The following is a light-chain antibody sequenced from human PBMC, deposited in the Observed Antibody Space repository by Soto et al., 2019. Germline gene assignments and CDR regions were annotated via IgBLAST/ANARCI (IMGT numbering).Light chain of an antibody. V-gene: IGLV1-40*01. Sequence: QSVLTQPPSVSGAPGQRVTISCTGSSSNIGAGYDVHWYQQLPGTAPKLLIYGNSNRPSGVPDRFSGSKSGTSASLAITGLQAEDEADYSCQSYDSSLSDSGVFGGGTQLTVL. J-gene: IGLJ2*01. CDR2: GNS. CDR1: SSNIGAGYD. CDR3: QSYDSSLSDSGV.